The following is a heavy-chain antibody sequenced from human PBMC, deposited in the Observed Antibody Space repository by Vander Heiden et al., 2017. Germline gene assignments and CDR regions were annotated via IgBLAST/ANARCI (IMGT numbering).Heavy chain of an antibody. CDR2: VNSDGSSA. V-gene: IGHV3-74*01. CDR1: GYTFNNYW. D-gene: IGHD1-26*01. CDR3: ARGCISRGSILDY. J-gene: IGHJ4*02. Sequence: EVQMVGSGGDLVQPGGSLRLSCAASGYTFNNYWRHWVRQAPGKGLVWVSRVNSDGSSASYADSVKGRFTISRDNAKNTLYLQMNSMRAEDTAVYYCARGCISRGSILDYWGQGTLVTVSS.